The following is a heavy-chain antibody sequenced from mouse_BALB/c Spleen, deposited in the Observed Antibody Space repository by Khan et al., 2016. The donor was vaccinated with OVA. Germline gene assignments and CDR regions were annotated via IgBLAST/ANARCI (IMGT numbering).Heavy chain of an antibody. CDR3: ARAYYRYDGYYAMDY. CDR1: GFSLSRYN. V-gene: IGHV2-6-4*01. CDR2: IWGGGGT. Sequence: QVQLVESGPGLVAPSQSLSITCTVSGFSLSRYNIHWVRQPPGKGLEWLGIIWGGGGTDYNSTLKSRLNISKDNSKSQVFLKMNSLQTDDTAMYYGARAYYRYDGYYAMDYWGQGTSVTVSS. J-gene: IGHJ4*01. D-gene: IGHD2-14*01.